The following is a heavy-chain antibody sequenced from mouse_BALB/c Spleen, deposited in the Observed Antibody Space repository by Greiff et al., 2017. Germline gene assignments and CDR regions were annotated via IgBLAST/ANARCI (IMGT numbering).Heavy chain of an antibody. CDR3: ARNLLYYFDY. Sequence: QVQLKQSGAELVRPGTSVKVSCKASGYAFTNYLIEWVKQRPGQGLEWIGVINPGSGGTNYNEKFKGKATLTADKSSSTAYMQLSSLTSDDSAVYFCARNLLYYFDYWGQGTTLTVSS. CDR2: INPGSGGT. J-gene: IGHJ2*01. V-gene: IGHV1-54*01. CDR1: GYAFTNYL. D-gene: IGHD1-1*01.